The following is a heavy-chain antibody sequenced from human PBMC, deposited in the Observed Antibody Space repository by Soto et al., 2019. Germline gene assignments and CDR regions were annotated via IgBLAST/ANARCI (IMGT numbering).Heavy chain of an antibody. CDR2: IYYSGST. Sequence: QLQLQESGPGLVKPSETLSLTCTVSGGSISSSSYYWGWIRQPPGKGLEWIGSIYYSGSTYYNPSLKRRVTISVDTSKNQFSLKLSSVTAADTAVYYCARQSSYGDYDWFDPWGQGTLVTVSS. V-gene: IGHV4-39*01. CDR1: GGSISSSSYY. J-gene: IGHJ5*02. D-gene: IGHD4-17*01. CDR3: ARQSSYGDYDWFDP.